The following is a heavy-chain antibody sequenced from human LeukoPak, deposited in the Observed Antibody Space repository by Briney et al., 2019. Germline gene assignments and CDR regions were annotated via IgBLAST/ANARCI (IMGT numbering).Heavy chain of an antibody. CDR2: IIPIFGTA. V-gene: IGHV1-69*06. CDR1: GGTFSSYA. CDR3: AIGGVDYGDYEDQLVSDL. D-gene: IGHD4-17*01. Sequence: GASVKVSCKASGGTFSSYAISWVRQAPGQGLEWMGGIIPIFGTANYAQKFQGRVTITADKSTSTAYMELSSLRSEDTAVYYCAIGGVDYGDYEDQLVSDLWGRGTLVTVSS. J-gene: IGHJ2*01.